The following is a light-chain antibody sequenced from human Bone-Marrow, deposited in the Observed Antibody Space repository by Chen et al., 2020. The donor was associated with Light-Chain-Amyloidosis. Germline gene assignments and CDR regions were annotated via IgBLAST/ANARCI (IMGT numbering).Light chain of an antibody. CDR3: SSYTITNTLV. Sequence: QSALTQPASVSGSPGQSITISCTGTSSDVGGDNHVSWYQQHPDKARKLMIYEVTNRPSWVPDHFSGSKSDNTASLTISGLQTEDEADYFCSSYTITNTLVFGSGTRVTVL. CDR1: SSDVGGDNH. CDR2: EVT. J-gene: IGLJ1*01. V-gene: IGLV2-14*01.